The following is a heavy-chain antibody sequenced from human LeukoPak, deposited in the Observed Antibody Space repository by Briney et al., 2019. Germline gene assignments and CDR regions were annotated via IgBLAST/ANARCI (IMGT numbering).Heavy chain of an antibody. CDR2: TYYRSKWYN. Sequence: SQTLSLTCAISGDSVSSNSAAWNWIRQSPSRGLEWLRRTYYRSKWYNDYAVSVKSRITINPDTSKNQFSLQLNSVTPEDTAVYYCARGRWQWLVQAYYFDYWGQGTLVTVSS. CDR1: GDSVSSNSAA. V-gene: IGHV6-1*01. CDR3: ARGRWQWLVQAYYFDY. D-gene: IGHD6-19*01. J-gene: IGHJ4*02.